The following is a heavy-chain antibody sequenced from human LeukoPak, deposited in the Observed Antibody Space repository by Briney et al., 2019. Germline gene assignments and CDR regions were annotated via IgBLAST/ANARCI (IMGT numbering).Heavy chain of an antibody. J-gene: IGHJ4*02. CDR1: GFIFSSYW. CDR3: ARDPIDY. CDR2: IRQDGSEK. V-gene: IGHV3-7*01. Sequence: GGSLRLSCTASGFIFSSYWMTWARQAPGKGLEWVANIRQDGSEKNFVDSVKGRFTISRDNAKNSLYLQMHTLTAEDTAVYYCARDPIDYWGQGTLVTVTS.